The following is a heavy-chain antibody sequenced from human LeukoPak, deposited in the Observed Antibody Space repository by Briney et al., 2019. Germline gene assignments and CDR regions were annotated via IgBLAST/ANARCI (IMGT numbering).Heavy chain of an antibody. V-gene: IGHV3-30*01. J-gene: IGHJ4*02. CDR3: ARYPDGDYVDY. D-gene: IGHD4-17*01. Sequence: ADSVKGRFTISRDNSKNTLYLQMNSLRAEDTAVYYCARYPDGDYVDYWGQGTLVTVSS.